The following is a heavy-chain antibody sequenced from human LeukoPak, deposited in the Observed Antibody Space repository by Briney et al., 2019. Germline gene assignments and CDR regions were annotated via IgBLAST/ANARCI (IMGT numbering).Heavy chain of an antibody. CDR2: TYSGGST. D-gene: IGHD1-1*01. J-gene: IGHJ4*02. Sequence: GGSLRLSCAASGFTVSSNYMSWVRQAPGKGLEWVSVTYSGGSTYYADSVKGRFTISRHNSMNTLYLQMYSLRAEDTAVYYCARGQLVLSDWGQGTLVTVSS. CDR3: ARGQLVLSD. CDR1: GFTVSSNY. V-gene: IGHV3-53*04.